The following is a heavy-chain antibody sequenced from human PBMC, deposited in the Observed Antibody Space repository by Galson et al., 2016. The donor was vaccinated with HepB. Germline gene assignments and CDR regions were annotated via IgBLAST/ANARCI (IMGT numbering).Heavy chain of an antibody. CDR3: ARGRGGYYYDMDV. CDR2: IFPSDSTI. CDR1: GDTFIGYW. V-gene: IGHV5-51*01. J-gene: IGHJ6*02. Sequence: QSGAEVKKPGESLKISCQGSGDTFIGYWIVWVRQLPGKGLEWMGTIFPSDSTIKYSPSFRGQVTISADKSITTAYLQWSTLKASDTAISYCARGRGGYYYDMDVWGQGTAVTVS. D-gene: IGHD3-3*01.